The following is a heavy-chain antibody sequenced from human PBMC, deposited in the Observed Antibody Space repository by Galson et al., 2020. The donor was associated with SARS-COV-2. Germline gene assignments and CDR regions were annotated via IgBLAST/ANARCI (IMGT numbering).Heavy chain of an antibody. CDR3: AMGGTTSGLGFEY. D-gene: IGHD3-16*01. Sequence: HGESLKISCKGSGYTFTSYWIAWVRQMPGKGPECLGIIYPGDSDTRYSPSFQGQVSVSADESISTAYLQWSSLRASDTAIYYCAMGGTTSGLGFEYWGQGTLVTVSS. V-gene: IGHV5-51*01. J-gene: IGHJ4*02. CDR1: GYTFTSYW. CDR2: IYPGDSDT.